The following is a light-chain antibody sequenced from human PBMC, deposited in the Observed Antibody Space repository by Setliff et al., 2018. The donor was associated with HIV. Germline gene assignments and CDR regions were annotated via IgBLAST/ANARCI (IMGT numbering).Light chain of an antibody. CDR3: QVWDSSSDHYV. V-gene: IGLV3-21*04. Sequence: SYELTQPPSVSVAPGKTARTTCGGNNIGSKSVHWYQQKPGQAPVLVIDYDNDRPSGIPERFSGSNSGNTATLTISWVEAGDEADYYCQVWDSSSDHYVFGTGTKVTVL. CDR2: YDN. J-gene: IGLJ1*01. CDR1: NIGSKS.